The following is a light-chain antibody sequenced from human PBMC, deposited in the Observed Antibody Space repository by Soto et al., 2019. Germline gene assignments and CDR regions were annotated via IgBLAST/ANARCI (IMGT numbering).Light chain of an antibody. V-gene: IGKV1-5*03. CDR2: KAP. CDR3: QHYNSYSEA. J-gene: IGKJ1*01. Sequence: DIQMTQSPSTLCGSVGDRVTITCRASQTISSWLAWYRQKPGKAPKLLIYKAPTLKSGVPSRFSGSGSGTEFTLTISSLQPDDFETYYCQHYNSYSEAFGQGTKVDIK. CDR1: QTISSW.